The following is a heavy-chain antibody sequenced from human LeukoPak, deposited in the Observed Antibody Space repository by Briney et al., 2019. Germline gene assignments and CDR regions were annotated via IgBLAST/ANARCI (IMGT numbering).Heavy chain of an antibody. Sequence: ASVKVSCKASGYSFTSFGISWVRQAPGQGLEWMGWSSAYNGNTNYVQKFQGRVTMTTDTSTSTAYMELRSLRSDDTAVFYCVRDLGVDTSMIFFGFWGQGTLVTVSS. CDR3: VRDLGVDTSMIFFGF. CDR2: SSAYNGNT. J-gene: IGHJ4*02. D-gene: IGHD5-18*01. V-gene: IGHV1-18*01. CDR1: GYSFTSFG.